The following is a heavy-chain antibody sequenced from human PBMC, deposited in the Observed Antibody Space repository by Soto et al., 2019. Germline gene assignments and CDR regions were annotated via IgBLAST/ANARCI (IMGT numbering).Heavy chain of an antibody. CDR3: ALSYYQDSSGYYSGAFDI. Sequence: QITLKESGPTLVKPTQTLTLTCTFSGFSLSTSGVGVGWIRQPPGKALEWLSLIYWDDDKRYSPSLKSRLTITKVTSKNQVVLTMTNMDPVDTATYYCALSYYQDSSGYYSGAFDIWGRGTLVTVSS. V-gene: IGHV2-5*02. CDR2: IYWDDDK. CDR1: GFSLSTSGVG. J-gene: IGHJ3*02. D-gene: IGHD3-22*01.